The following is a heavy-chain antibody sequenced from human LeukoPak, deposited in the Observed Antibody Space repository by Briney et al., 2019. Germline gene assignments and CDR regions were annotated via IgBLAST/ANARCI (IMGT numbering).Heavy chain of an antibody. CDR2: IYYSGST. D-gene: IGHD3-16*02. Sequence: SETLSLTCTVSGGSISSYYWSWIRQPPGKGLEWIGYIYYSGSTNYNPSLKSRVTISVDTSKNQFSLKLSSVTAADTAVYYCARLNDYVWGSYRSGWFDPWGQGTLVTVSS. V-gene: IGHV4-59*08. CDR1: GGSISSYY. CDR3: ARLNDYVWGSYRSGWFDP. J-gene: IGHJ5*02.